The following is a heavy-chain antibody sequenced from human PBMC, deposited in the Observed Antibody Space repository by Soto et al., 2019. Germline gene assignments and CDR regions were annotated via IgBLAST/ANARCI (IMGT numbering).Heavy chain of an antibody. CDR3: ARVWSKYYFDY. CDR1: GFTFSSYG. V-gene: IGHV3-33*01. CDR2: IWYDGSNK. D-gene: IGHD1-26*01. Sequence: GGSLRLSCAASGFTFSSYGMHWVRQAPGKGLEWVAVIWYDGSNKYYADSVKGRFTISRDNSENTLYLQMNSLRAEDTAVYYCARVWSKYYFDYWGQGTLVTVSS. J-gene: IGHJ4*02.